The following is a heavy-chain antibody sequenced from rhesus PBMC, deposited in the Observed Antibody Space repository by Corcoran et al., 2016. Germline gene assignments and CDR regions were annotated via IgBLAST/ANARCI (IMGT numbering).Heavy chain of an antibody. J-gene: IGHJ4*01. CDR2: IYGSCSST. D-gene: IGHD3-16*01. V-gene: IGHV4-169*01. Sequence: QLQLQESGPGLVKPSETLSVTCAVSGASISISYWIWIRQAPGKGLEWIGYIYGSCSSTNYKPSLKSRVTLSVDTSKTQLALKRSSVTTADTAVYYCARVGGSYYYEVCFDYWGQGVLVTVSS. CDR1: GASISISY. CDR3: ARVGGSYYYEVCFDY.